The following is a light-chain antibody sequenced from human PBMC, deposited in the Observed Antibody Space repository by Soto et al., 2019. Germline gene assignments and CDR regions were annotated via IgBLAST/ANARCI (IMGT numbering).Light chain of an antibody. CDR1: SSNIGAGYD. CDR3: QSYDSSLSAWV. V-gene: IGLV1-40*01. Sequence: QSVLTQPPSVSGAPGQRVPISCTGSSSNIGAGYDVHWYQQLPGTAPKLLIYGNSNRPSGVPDRFSGSKSGTSASLAITGLQAEDEADYYCQSYDSSLSAWVFGGGTKVTVL. J-gene: IGLJ3*02. CDR2: GNS.